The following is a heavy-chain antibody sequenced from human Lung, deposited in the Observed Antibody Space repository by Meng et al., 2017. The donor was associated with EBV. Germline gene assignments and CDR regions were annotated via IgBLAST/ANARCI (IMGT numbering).Heavy chain of an antibody. V-gene: IGHV4-34*01. CDR2: INHSGST. CDR3: ARSYSSGWYTLFDY. J-gene: IGHJ4*02. CDR1: GGSFSTYY. Sequence: EQPQQWGAGVVEPSGTLCLSCAVYGGSFSTYYGGGLSQSPGKGLAWIGEINHSGSTNYNPSLKSRVTISVDTSKNQFSLKLSSVTAADTAVYYCARSYSSGWYTLFDYWGQGTLVTVSS. D-gene: IGHD6-19*01.